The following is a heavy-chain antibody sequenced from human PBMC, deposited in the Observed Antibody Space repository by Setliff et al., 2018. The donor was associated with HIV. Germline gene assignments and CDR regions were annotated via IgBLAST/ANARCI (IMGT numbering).Heavy chain of an antibody. V-gene: IGHV1-2*06. CDR3: ARQDHSSVNTGSLYAVDV. CDR2: IEPSSGGT. D-gene: IGHD2-8*02. Sequence: GASVKVSCKASGYTFTAYYIHWVRQAPGHELQLMGRIEPSSGGTNYIQKFQGRVTITRDTSIYTVYMELTGLTSDDTAVYYCARQDHSSVNTGSLYAVDVWGQGTMVTVSS. J-gene: IGHJ3*01. CDR1: GYTFTAYY.